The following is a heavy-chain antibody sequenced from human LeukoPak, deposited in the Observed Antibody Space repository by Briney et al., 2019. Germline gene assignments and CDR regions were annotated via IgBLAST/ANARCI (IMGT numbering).Heavy chain of an antibody. CDR1: GGSFSGYY. CDR2: MNHSGST. Sequence: SETLSLTCAVYGGSFSGYYWSWIRQPPGKGLEWMGEMNHSGSTNYNPSLKSRVTISVDTSKNQFSLKVSSVTAADTAVYYCARSGCSSTSCYQADYWGQGTLVTVSS. V-gene: IGHV4-34*01. J-gene: IGHJ4*02. D-gene: IGHD2-2*01. CDR3: ARSGCSSTSCYQADY.